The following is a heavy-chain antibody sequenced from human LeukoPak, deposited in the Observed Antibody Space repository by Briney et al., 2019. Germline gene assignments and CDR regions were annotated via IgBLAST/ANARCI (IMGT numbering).Heavy chain of an antibody. CDR2: INHSGST. Sequence: SETLSLTCAVYGGSFSGYYWSWIRQPPGKGLEWIGEINHSGSTNYNPSLKSRVTIAVDTSKNQFSLKLSSVTAADTAVYSCARAAPPKYCGQGTLVTVSS. CDR3: ARAAPPKY. CDR1: GGSFSGYY. V-gene: IGHV4-34*01. J-gene: IGHJ4*02.